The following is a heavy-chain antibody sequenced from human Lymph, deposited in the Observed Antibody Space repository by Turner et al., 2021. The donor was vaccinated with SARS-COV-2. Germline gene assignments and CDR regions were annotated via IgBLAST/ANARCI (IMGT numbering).Heavy chain of an antibody. D-gene: IGHD1-26*01. CDR3: AKTRSGGYRGSFDY. Sequence: QVQLVESGGGVVQPGRSLRLSCAASGFTFSSYGMHWVRQAPGKGLEWVAVISYDGSNKYYADSVKGRFTNSRDNSKNTLYLQMNSLRAEDTAVYYCAKTRSGGYRGSFDYWGQGTLVTVSS. V-gene: IGHV3-30*18. CDR2: ISYDGSNK. J-gene: IGHJ4*02. CDR1: GFTFSSYG.